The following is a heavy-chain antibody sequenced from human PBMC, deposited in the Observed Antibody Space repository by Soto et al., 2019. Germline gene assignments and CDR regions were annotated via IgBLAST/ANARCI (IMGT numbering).Heavy chain of an antibody. CDR3: AAGGAYFDWCWGECVDY. J-gene: IGHJ4*02. CDR1: GFTFTSSA. D-gene: IGHD3-9*01. Sequence: GASVKVSCKASGFTFTSSAVQWVRQARGQRLEWIGWIVVGSGNTNYAQKFQERVTVTRDMSTSTAYMELSSLRSEDTAVYYCAAGGAYFDWCWGECVDYWGQGTLVTVSS. V-gene: IGHV1-58*01. CDR2: IVVGSGNT.